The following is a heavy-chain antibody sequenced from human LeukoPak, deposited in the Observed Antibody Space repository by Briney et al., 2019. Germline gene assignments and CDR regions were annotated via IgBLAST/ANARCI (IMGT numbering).Heavy chain of an antibody. Sequence: GGSLRLSCAASGFTFRRYGMHWARQAPGRGLEWGAVIRYEGSNTMYAVSVKGRFTFSRDNSKNTVYLQMHSLRAEDTAVYYWARDRGWGSPNWYFDPWGRGTLVTVSS. D-gene: IGHD3-10*01. CDR2: IRYEGSNT. V-gene: IGHV3-33*01. J-gene: IGHJ2*01. CDR3: ARDRGWGSPNWYFDP. CDR1: GFTFRRYG.